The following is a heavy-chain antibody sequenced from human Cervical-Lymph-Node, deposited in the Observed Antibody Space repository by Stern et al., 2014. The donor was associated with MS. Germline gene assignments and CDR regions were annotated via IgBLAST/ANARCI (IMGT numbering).Heavy chain of an antibody. V-gene: IGHV3-30*01. D-gene: IGHD4-17*01. CDR3: ARGGAVTSSEYYFDY. CDR1: GFTFSYHA. CDR2: ISYDGSDN. Sequence: VHLVESGGGVVQPGRSLRLSCAASGFTFSYHAMHWVRQAPGKGLEGVAVISYDGSDNYYAGSVKGRFTLSRDNSKNTLYLQMNSLRAEDTAVYYCARGGAVTSSEYYFDYWGQGTLVTVSS. J-gene: IGHJ4*02.